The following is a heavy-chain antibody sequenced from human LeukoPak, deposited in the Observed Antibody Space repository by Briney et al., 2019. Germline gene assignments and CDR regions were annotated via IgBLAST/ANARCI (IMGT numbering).Heavy chain of an antibody. J-gene: IGHJ4*02. CDR1: GGTYSNYA. D-gene: IGHD5-24*01. CDR2: IIPIFGTA. CDR3: ARDSGDGYNYLDY. V-gene: IGHV1-69*13. Sequence: SVKVSCKASGGTYSNYASSWVRQAPGQGLEWMGGIIPIFGTANYAQKFQGRVTITADESTSTAYMELSSLRSEDTAVYYCARDSGDGYNYLDYWGQGTLVTVSS.